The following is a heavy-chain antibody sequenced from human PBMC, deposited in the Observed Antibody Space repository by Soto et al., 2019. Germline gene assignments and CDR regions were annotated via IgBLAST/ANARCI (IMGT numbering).Heavy chain of an antibody. D-gene: IGHD3-3*01. CDR1: GYTFTSYA. V-gene: IGHV1-3*01. CDR2: INAGNGNT. J-gene: IGHJ1*01. CDR3: ATATYYDFWSGYPQYFQH. Sequence: ASVKVSCKASGYTFTSYAMHWVRQAPGQRLEWMGWINAGNGNTKYSQKFQGRVTITGDTSASTVYMELSSLRSEDTALYYFATATYYDFWSGYPQYFQHWGQGTLVTVSS.